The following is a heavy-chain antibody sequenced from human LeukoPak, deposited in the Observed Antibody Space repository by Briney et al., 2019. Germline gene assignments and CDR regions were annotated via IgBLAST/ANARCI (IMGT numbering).Heavy chain of an antibody. CDR2: IYYSRTT. J-gene: IGHJ4*02. CDR1: GGFISSYY. CDR3: AASRDGYLGFDY. V-gene: IGHV4-59*01. Sequence: SETLSLTCTVSGGFISSYYWSWIRQPPGKGLEWIGYIYYSRTTEYNPSLKSRVTISADTSKNQFSLKLNSVTAADTAVYYCAASRDGYLGFDYWGQGTLVTVSS. D-gene: IGHD5-24*01.